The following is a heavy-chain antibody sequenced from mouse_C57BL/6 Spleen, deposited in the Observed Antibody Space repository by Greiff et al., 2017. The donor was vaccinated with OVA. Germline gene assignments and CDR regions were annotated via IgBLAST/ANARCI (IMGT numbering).Heavy chain of an antibody. CDR3: ARSYGSSLMDY. D-gene: IGHD1-1*01. J-gene: IGHJ4*01. V-gene: IGHV1-69*01. Sequence: VQLQQPGAELVMPGASVKLSCKASGYTFTSYWMHWVKQRPGQGLEWIGELDPSDSYTNYNQKFKGKSTLTVDKSSSTAYMQLSSLTSEDSAVYYCARSYGSSLMDYWGQGTSVTVSS. CDR2: LDPSDSYT. CDR1: GYTFTSYW.